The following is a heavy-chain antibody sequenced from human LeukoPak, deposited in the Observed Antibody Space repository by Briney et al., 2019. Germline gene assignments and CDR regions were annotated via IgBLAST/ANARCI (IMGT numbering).Heavy chain of an antibody. J-gene: IGHJ4*02. D-gene: IGHD2-15*01. CDR1: GSTFTGYY. CDR2: INPNSGGT. V-gene: IGHV1-2*06. Sequence: ASVKVSCKASGSTFTGYYMHWVRQAPGQGLEWMGRINPNSGGTNYAQKFQGRVTMTRDTSISTAYMELSRLRSDDTAVYYCAYDLVVVAATPVWGQGTLVTVSS. CDR3: AYDLVVVAATPV.